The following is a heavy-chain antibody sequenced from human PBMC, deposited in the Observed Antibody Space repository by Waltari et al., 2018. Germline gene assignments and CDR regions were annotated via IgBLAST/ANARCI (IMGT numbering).Heavy chain of an antibody. J-gene: IGHJ4*02. V-gene: IGHV4-61*09. CDR3: ARERAARAVDY. D-gene: IGHD6-6*01. Sequence: QVQLQESGPGLVKPSQTLSLTCTVSGGSISSGSYYWSWIRQPAGKGLEGIGYIYTSGSTNYNPALKRRVTISVDTSKNQFSLKLSSVTAADTAVYYCARERAARAVDYWGQGTLVTVSS. CDR2: IYTSGST. CDR1: GGSISSGSYY.